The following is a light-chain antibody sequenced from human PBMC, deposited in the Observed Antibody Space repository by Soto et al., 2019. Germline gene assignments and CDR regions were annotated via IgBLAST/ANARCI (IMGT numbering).Light chain of an antibody. CDR2: GSS. J-gene: IGKJ5*01. CDR1: QSISSN. CDR3: QQYSRAPIT. V-gene: IGKV3-20*01. Sequence: EIVLTQSPATLSLSPGDRATLSCRASQSISSNLAWYQQKPGQAPRLLIYGSSNGATGIPDRFSGSGSGTDFTLTISRLEPEDSAVYYCQQYSRAPITFGQGTRLEIK.